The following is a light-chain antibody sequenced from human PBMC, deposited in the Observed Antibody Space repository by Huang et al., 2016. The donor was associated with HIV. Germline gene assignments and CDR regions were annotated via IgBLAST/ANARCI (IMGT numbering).Light chain of an antibody. CDR3: QQYYSTPWT. CDR2: WAS. J-gene: IGKJ1*01. CDR1: VLYSSNNKNY. V-gene: IGKV4-1*01. Sequence: VLYSSNNKNYLAWYQQKPGQPPKLLIYWASTRESGVPDRFSGSGSGTDFTLTISSLQAEDVAVYYCQQYYSTPWTFGQGTKVEIK.